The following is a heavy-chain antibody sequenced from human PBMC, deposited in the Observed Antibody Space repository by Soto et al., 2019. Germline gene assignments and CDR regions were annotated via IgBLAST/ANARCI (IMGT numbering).Heavy chain of an antibody. CDR1: GGSVSSYY. CDR3: ARNELGLDFDY. V-gene: IGHV4-59*08. J-gene: IGHJ4*02. CDR2: IYYSGST. D-gene: IGHD6-13*01. Sequence: SETLSLTCTVSGGSVSSYYCSWIRQSPGKGLEWIGSIYYSGSTYYSPSLKSRVTMFIDTSKNQFFLKLTSVTAADTAVVFCARNELGLDFDYWGQGTMVTVSS.